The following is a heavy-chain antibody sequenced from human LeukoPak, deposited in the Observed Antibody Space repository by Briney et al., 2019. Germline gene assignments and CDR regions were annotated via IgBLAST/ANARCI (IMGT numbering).Heavy chain of an antibody. Sequence: PSETLSLTCTVSGGSISSYYWSWIRQPPGKGLEWIGYVYYSGSANYNPSLKSRVTILVDTSKNQFSLKLSSVTAADTAVYYCGRGSGTFDYWGQGTLVTVSS. CDR1: GGSISSYY. D-gene: IGHD3/OR15-3a*01. J-gene: IGHJ4*02. CDR2: VYYSGSA. V-gene: IGHV4-59*01. CDR3: GRGSGTFDY.